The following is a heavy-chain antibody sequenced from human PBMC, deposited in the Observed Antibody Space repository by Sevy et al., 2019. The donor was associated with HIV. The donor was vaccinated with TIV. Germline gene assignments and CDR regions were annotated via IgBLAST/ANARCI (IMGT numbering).Heavy chain of an antibody. CDR3: ARGTLPVAVAGLIAY. Sequence: GGSLRLSCAASGFTFSSYAMHWVRQAPGKGLEWVAVISYDGSNKYYADSVKGRFTISRDNSKNTLYLQMNSLRAEDTAVYYCARGTLPVAVAGLIAYWGQGTLVTVSS. J-gene: IGHJ4*02. D-gene: IGHD6-19*01. CDR2: ISYDGSNK. CDR1: GFTFSSYA. V-gene: IGHV3-30-3*01.